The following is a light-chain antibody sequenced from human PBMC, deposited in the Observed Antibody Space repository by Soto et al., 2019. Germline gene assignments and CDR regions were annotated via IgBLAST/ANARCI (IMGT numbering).Light chain of an antibody. V-gene: IGKV3D-15*01. CDR3: QQYNNWPLT. CDR1: QSVSSN. CDR2: GAS. J-gene: IGKJ4*01. Sequence: EIVMTQSPATLSVYPGERATLSCRASQSVSSNLAWYQQKPGQAPRHLIYGASTRATGIPARFSGSGSGTEFTLTISSLQSEDFAVYYCQQYNNWPLTFGGGTKVEIK.